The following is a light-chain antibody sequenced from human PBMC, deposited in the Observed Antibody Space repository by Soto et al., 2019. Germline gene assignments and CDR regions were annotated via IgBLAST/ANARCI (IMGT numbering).Light chain of an antibody. CDR3: SSFSSSTTRV. J-gene: IGLJ1*01. V-gene: IGLV2-14*01. CDR1: SSDVGDFNY. CDR2: DVG. Sequence: QSALTQPASVSGTPGQSITICCTRTSSDVGDFNYASWYQQHPGKAPKLMIYDVGNRPSGVSIRFSGSKSGSTASLTISGLQAEDEADYYCSSFSSSTTRVFGTGTKLTVL.